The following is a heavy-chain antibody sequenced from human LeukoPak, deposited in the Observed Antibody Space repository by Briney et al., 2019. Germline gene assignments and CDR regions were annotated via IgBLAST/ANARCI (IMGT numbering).Heavy chain of an antibody. CDR1: GYTFTSYG. Sequence: GSVKVSCKASGYTFTSYGISWVRQAPGQGLEWMGWISAYNGNTNYAQKLQGRVTMTTDTSTSTAYMELRSLRSDDTAVYYCARGRKVAAAEAEYFQHWGQGTLVTVSS. V-gene: IGHV1-18*04. CDR2: ISAYNGNT. J-gene: IGHJ1*01. D-gene: IGHD6-13*01. CDR3: ARGRKVAAAEAEYFQH.